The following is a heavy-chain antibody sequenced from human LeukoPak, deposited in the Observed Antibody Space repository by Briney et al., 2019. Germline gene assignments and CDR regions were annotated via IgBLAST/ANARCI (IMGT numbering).Heavy chain of an antibody. CDR2: ISYDGSNK. CDR3: AKEMDTMIVVVIAGPFDY. J-gene: IGHJ4*02. D-gene: IGHD3-22*01. CDR1: GFTFSSYG. Sequence: GRSLRLSCAASGFTFSSYGMHWVRQAPGKGLEWVAVISYDGSNKYYADSVKGRFTISRDNSKNTLYLQMNSLRAEDTAVYYCAKEMDTMIVVVIAGPFDYWGQGTLVTVSS. V-gene: IGHV3-30*18.